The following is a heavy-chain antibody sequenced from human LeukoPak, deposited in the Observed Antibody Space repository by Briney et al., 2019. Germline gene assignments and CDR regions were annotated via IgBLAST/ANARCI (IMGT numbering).Heavy chain of an antibody. CDR3: ARGLSDWYFDY. CDR2: VYYSGST. J-gene: IGHJ4*02. CDR1: GGSISSGDYY. D-gene: IGHD2-21*02. V-gene: IGHV4-30-4*01. Sequence: SETLSLTCTVSGGSISSGDYYWRWIRQPPGKGLEWIVYVYYSGSTYYNPSLKSRVTISVDTSKNQFSLKLSSVTAADTAVYYCARGLSDWYFDYWGQGTLVTVSS.